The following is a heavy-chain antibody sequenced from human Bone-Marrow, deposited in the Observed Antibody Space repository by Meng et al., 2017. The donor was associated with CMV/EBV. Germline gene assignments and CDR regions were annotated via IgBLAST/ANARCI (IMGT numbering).Heavy chain of an antibody. Sequence: ETLSLTCAASGFTVSSNYMSWVRQAPGKGLEWVSVIYSGGSTYYADSVKGRFTISRDNSKNTLYLQMNSLRAEDTAVYYCARAPVVPAADTYYYYGMDVWGQGTTVTVYS. CDR2: IYSGGST. J-gene: IGHJ6*01. D-gene: IGHD2-2*01. CDR3: ARAPVVPAADTYYYYGMDV. CDR1: GFTVSSNY. V-gene: IGHV3-66*02.